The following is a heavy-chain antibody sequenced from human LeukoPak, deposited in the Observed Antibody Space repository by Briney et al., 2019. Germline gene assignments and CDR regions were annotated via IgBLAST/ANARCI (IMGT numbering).Heavy chain of an antibody. V-gene: IGHV4-61*02. Sequence: PWETLSLTCTVSGGSISSVRYYWCWIRQPPGKGLEWIGRIYTSGSTNYNPSLKSRLTISVDTPKNQFSLKLSSVTAEDTAVYYCARRHGRKFGERFYYYHYMDVWGKGTTVTISS. CDR2: IYTSGST. J-gene: IGHJ6*03. CDR3: ARRHGRKFGERFYYYHYMDV. CDR1: GGSISSVRYY. D-gene: IGHD3-10*01.